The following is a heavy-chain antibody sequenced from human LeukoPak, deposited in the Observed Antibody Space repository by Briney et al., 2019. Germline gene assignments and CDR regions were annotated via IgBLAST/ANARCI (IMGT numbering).Heavy chain of an antibody. CDR3: AAEEFQVSHAFDI. CDR1: GFTFNRHG. D-gene: IGHD3-10*01. Sequence: GGSLRLSCAASGFTFNRHGMHWLRQAPGKGLEWVAFISYDARNKYYGDSVKGRFTISRDNSKNKLYLQMSGLRTEDTAVYFCAAEEFQVSHAFDIWGQGTMVTVSS. V-gene: IGHV3-30*02. CDR2: ISYDARNK. J-gene: IGHJ3*02.